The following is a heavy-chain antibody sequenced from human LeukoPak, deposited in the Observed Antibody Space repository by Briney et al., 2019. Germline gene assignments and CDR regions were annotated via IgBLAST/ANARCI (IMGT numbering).Heavy chain of an antibody. CDR2: IYYSGST. J-gene: IGHJ4*02. Sequence: KTSETLSLTCTVSGGSISSSSYYWGWIRQPPGKGLEWIGSIYYSGSTYYNPSLKSRVTISVDTSKNQFSLKLSSVTAADTAVYYCAGRPYSSGWDYWGQGTLVTVSS. V-gene: IGHV4-39*01. D-gene: IGHD6-19*01. CDR3: AGRPYSSGWDY. CDR1: GGSISSSSYY.